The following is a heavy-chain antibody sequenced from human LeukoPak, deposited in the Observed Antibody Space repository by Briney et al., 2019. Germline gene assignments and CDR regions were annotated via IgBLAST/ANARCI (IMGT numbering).Heavy chain of an antibody. D-gene: IGHD4-17*01. Sequence: SETLSLTCTVSGGSLSSYYWSWIRQPPGKGLEWIGYIYYSGSTNYNPSLKSRVTIPVDTSKNQFSLKLESVTAGDTAVYYCARGVRDYDWYYFDYRGQGTLATVSS. J-gene: IGHJ4*02. V-gene: IGHV4-59*01. CDR1: GGSLSSYY. CDR2: IYYSGST. CDR3: ARGVRDYDWYYFDY.